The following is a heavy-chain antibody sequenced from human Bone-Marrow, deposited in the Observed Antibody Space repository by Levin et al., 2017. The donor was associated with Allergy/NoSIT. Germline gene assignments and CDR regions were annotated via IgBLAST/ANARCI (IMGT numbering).Heavy chain of an antibody. CDR1: GFVFNSYD. Sequence: QSGGSLRLSCEASGFVFNSYDMHWVRQAPGKGLEWVAMISYDGDDKYYADSMKGRLTISRDDPRNTLFLQMNSLRAEDTAVYYCAKERVPADLYRHSSQHYMDVWGKGTTVTVSS. J-gene: IGHJ6*03. CDR3: AKERVPADLYRHSSQHYMDV. CDR2: ISYDGDDK. V-gene: IGHV3-30*18. D-gene: IGHD6-6*01.